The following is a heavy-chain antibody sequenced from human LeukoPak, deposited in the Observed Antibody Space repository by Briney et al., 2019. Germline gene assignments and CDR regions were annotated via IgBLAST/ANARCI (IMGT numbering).Heavy chain of an antibody. CDR2: IGTVGDI. Sequence: GGSLRLSCAASGFTFSSHGMQWVRQATGKGLEWVSAIGTVGDIYYSASVKGRFTISREDARNSLFLQMNSLRAGDTAIYYCARQVCSSGGCSFDYWGQGTLVTVSS. D-gene: IGHD2-15*01. CDR3: ARQVCSSGGCSFDY. CDR1: GFTFSSHG. V-gene: IGHV3-13*01. J-gene: IGHJ4*02.